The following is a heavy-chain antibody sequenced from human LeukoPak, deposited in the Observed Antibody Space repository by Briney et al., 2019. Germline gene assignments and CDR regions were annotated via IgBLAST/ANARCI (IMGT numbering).Heavy chain of an antibody. Sequence: GGSLRLSCAASGFTFSSYAMNWVRQAPGKGLEWVSGISGGGGSTYYADSVKGRCTISRDNSKNTLDLQMNSLRAEDTAVYYCAKKEGSYFALGHWGQGTLVTVSS. CDR3: AKKEGSYFALGH. CDR1: GFTFSSYA. CDR2: ISGGGGST. V-gene: IGHV3-23*01. D-gene: IGHD1-26*01. J-gene: IGHJ4*02.